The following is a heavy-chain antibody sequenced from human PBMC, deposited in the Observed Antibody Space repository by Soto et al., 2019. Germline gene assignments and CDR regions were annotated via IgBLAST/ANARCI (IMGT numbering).Heavy chain of an antibody. CDR3: AKEMATIAYYFDY. CDR2: ISYDGSNK. D-gene: IGHD5-12*01. J-gene: IGHJ4*02. Sequence: GGSLRLSCAASGFTFSSYGMHWVRQAPGKGLEWVAVISYDGSNKYYAGSVKGRFTISRDNSKNTLYLQMNSLRAEDTAVYYCAKEMATIAYYFDYWGQGTLVTVSS. CDR1: GFTFSSYG. V-gene: IGHV3-30*18.